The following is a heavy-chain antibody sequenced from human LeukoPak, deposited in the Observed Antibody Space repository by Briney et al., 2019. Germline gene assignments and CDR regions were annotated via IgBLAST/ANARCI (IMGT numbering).Heavy chain of an antibody. CDR1: GFTFSSYS. J-gene: IGHJ6*03. V-gene: IGHV3-21*01. Sequence: KPGGSLRLSCAASGFTFSSYSMNWVRQAPGKGLEWVSSISSSSLYIYYADSVKGRFTISRDNAKNSLYLQMNSLRAEDTAVYYCARDVRHNMDVWGKGTTVTVSS. CDR3: ARDVRHNMDV. CDR2: ISSSSLYI.